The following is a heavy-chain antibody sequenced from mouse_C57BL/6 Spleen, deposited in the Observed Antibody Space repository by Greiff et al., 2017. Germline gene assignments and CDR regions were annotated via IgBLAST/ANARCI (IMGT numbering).Heavy chain of an antibody. CDR1: GYTFTSYW. CDR3: ARLGEAMDY. CDR2: IYPGSGST. Sequence: QVHVKQPGAELVKPGASVKMSCKASGYTFTSYWITWVKQRPGQGLEWIGDIYPGSGSTNYNEKFKSKATLTVDTSSSTAYMQLSSLTSEDSAVYYCARLGEAMDYWGQGTSVTVSS. V-gene: IGHV1-55*01. D-gene: IGHD2-13*01. J-gene: IGHJ4*01.